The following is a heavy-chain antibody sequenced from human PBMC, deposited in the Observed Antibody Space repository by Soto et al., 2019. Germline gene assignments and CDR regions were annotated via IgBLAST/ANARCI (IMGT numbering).Heavy chain of an antibody. CDR3: ARAVAPYFGTWFDP. CDR1: GGSITSGNSYS. J-gene: IGHJ5*02. D-gene: IGHD3-10*01. Sequence: PSETLSLTCAVSGGSITSGNSYSWSWIRQPLGKGLECIGSISHTGSTSYNPSLKSRLTMSVDKSKNHFSLRLSSVTAADMAVYYCARAVAPYFGTWFDPWGQGILVTVSS. CDR2: ISHTGST. V-gene: IGHV4-30-2*01.